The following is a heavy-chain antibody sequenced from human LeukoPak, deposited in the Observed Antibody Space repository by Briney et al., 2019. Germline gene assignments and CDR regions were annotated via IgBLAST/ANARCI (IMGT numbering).Heavy chain of an antibody. CDR1: GYTFTSSY. J-gene: IGHJ4*02. CDR2: MSAYNGRT. CDR3: ARGGTYYPCIDY. V-gene: IGHV1-18*01. D-gene: IGHD1-26*01. Sequence: SSVKASCKASGYTFTSSYINWVRQAPGQRLEWMGWMSAYNGRTNYAQKFQGRVTMTTDSSTSTAYMDLTSLRSDDTAVYYCARGGTYYPCIDYWGQGTLVTVSS.